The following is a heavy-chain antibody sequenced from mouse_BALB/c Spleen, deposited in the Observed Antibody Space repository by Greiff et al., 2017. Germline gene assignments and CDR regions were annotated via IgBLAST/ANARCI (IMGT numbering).Heavy chain of an antibody. J-gene: IGHJ3*01. Sequence: EVQLQQSGAELVRSGASVKLSCTASGFNIKDYYMHWVKQRPEQGLEWIGWIDPENGDTEYAPKFQGKATMTADTSSNTAYLQLSSLTSEDTAVYYCNAYLITTATAYWGQGTLVTVSA. CDR3: NAYLITTATAY. D-gene: IGHD1-2*01. CDR1: GFNIKDYY. V-gene: IGHV14-4*02. CDR2: IDPENGDT.